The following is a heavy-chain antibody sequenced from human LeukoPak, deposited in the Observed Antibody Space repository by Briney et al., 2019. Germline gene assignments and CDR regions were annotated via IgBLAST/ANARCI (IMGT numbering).Heavy chain of an antibody. CDR1: GYSISSGYY. J-gene: IGHJ4*02. Sequence: SETLSLTCGVSGYSISSGYYWGWIRQPPGKGLEWIGNIYHNGGTYYNPSLKSRVTISVDTSKNQFSPKVTSVTAADTAVYYCARDRSLGYSSGSYDYWGQGTLVTVSS. V-gene: IGHV4-38-2*02. CDR3: ARDRSLGYSSGSYDY. CDR2: IYHNGGT. D-gene: IGHD3-10*01.